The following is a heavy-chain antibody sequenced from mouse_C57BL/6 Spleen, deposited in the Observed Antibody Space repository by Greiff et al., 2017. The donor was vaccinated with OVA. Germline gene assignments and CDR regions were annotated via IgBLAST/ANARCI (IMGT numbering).Heavy chain of an antibody. CDR3: ARSRGDCYGSSYYFDY. CDR1: GYAFTNYL. CDR2: INPGSGGT. Sequence: VQLQQSGAELVRPGTSVKVSCKASGYAFTNYLIEWVKQRPGQGLEWIGVINPGSGGTNYNEKFKGKATLTADKSSSTAYMQLSSLTSEDSAVYFCARSRGDCYGSSYYFDYWGQGTTLTVSS. V-gene: IGHV1-54*01. D-gene: IGHD1-1*01. J-gene: IGHJ2*01.